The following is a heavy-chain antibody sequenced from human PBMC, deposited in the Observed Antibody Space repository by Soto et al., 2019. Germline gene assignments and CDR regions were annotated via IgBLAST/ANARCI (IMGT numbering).Heavy chain of an antibody. V-gene: IGHV1-69*13. D-gene: IGHD3-22*01. J-gene: IGHJ6*02. CDR1: GGTFSSYA. Sequence: PSVKVSCKASGGTFSSYAISWVRQAPGQGLEWMGGIIPIFGTANYAQKFQGRVTITADESTSTAYMELSSLRSEDTAVYYCATSKYYYDSSGSSAYYYGMDVWGQGTTVTVSS. CDR2: IIPIFGTA. CDR3: ATSKYYYDSSGSSAYYYGMDV.